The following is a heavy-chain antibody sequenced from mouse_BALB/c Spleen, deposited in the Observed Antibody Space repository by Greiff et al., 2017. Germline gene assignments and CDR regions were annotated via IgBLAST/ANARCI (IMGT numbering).Heavy chain of an antibody. V-gene: IGHV5-9-3*01. J-gene: IGHJ4*01. CDR1: GFTFSSYA. CDR3: ARQLITTATGYAMDY. Sequence: EVQVVESGGGLVKPGGSLKLSCAASGFTFSSYAMSWVRQTPEKRLEWVATISSGGSYTYYPDSVKGRFTISRDNAKNTLYLQMSSLRSEDTAMYYCARQLITTATGYAMDYWGQGTSVTVSS. CDR2: ISSGGSYT. D-gene: IGHD1-2*01.